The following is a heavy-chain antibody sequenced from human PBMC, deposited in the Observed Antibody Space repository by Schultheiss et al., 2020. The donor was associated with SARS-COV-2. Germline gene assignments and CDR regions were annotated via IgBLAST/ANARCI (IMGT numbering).Heavy chain of an antibody. CDR3: ARDMWGGATPSDH. V-gene: IGHV3-48*03. CDR1: GFTFSSYE. CDR2: ISGSGSTI. J-gene: IGHJ1*01. Sequence: GGSLRLSCAASGFTFSSYEMNWVRQAPGKGLEWVSYISGSGSTIYYADSVKGRFTISRDNAKNSLYLQMNSLRAEDTAVYYCARDMWGGATPSDHWGQGTLVTVAS. D-gene: IGHD1-26*01.